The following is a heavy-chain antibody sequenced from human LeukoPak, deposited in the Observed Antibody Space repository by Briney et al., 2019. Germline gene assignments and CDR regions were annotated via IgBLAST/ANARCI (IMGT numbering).Heavy chain of an antibody. Sequence: TSETLTLTCTVSGGPISRYYGSWIRQPPGKGREGIGYICYSGSTKYNFSLKSRVTISVDTSKNQFSLKLSSVTAADTAVYYCARGDSYGFFFDYWGQGTLVTVSS. CDR2: ICYSGST. CDR1: GGPISRYY. J-gene: IGHJ4*02. D-gene: IGHD5-18*01. CDR3: ARGDSYGFFFDY. V-gene: IGHV4-59*13.